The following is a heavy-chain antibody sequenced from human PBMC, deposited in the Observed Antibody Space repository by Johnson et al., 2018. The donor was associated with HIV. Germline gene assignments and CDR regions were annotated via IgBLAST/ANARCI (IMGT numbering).Heavy chain of an antibody. CDR3: AKVHIAARWSDAFDI. V-gene: IGHV3-30*18. D-gene: IGHD6-6*01. CDR1: GFTFRSYG. Sequence: MQLVESGGGVVQPGRSLRLSCVASGFTFRSYGMHWVRQAPGKGLEWVAFVSYDGTNEFYADSVKGRFTVSRDSSKNTLFLQMNSLRAEDTAVYFCAKVHIAARWSDAFDIWGQGTMVTVSS. J-gene: IGHJ3*02. CDR2: VSYDGTNE.